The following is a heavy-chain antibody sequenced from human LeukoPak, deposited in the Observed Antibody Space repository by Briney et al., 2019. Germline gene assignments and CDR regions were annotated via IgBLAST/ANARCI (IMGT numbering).Heavy chain of an antibody. CDR3: VREGEGPLSKDFDY. D-gene: IGHD2/OR15-2a*01. CDR2: IGPHSTFT. CDR1: GFTFTDHY. J-gene: IGHJ4*02. Sequence: ASIKVSCKSSGFTFTDHYIHWVRQGPGQGLAWMGYIGPHSTFTSSPQEFQGRVTMTRDASMSTAYMELTRLTSDDTAVYYCVREGEGPLSKDFDYWGQGTLVTVSS. V-gene: IGHV1-2*02.